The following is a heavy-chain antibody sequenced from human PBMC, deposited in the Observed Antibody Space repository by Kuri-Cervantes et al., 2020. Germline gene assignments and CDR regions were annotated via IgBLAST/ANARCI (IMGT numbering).Heavy chain of an antibody. CDR2: ISYDGSNK. D-gene: IGHD2-15*01. CDR3: AKAAYCSGGSCYVIDYYGMDV. CDR1: GFTFSSYG. Sequence: GGSLRLSCTASGFTFSSYGMHWVRQAPGKGLEWVAVISYDGSNKYYADSVKGRFTISRDNSKNTLYLQMNSLRAEDTAVYYCAKAAYCSGGSCYVIDYYGMDVWGQGTTVTVSS. V-gene: IGHV3-30*18. J-gene: IGHJ6*02.